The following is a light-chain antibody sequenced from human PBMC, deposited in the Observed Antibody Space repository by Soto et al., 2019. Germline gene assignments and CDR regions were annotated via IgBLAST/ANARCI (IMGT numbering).Light chain of an antibody. Sequence: EIVLTQSPGTLSLSPGERATLSCRASQSVSNNYLAWYQQKPGQAPRLLIYGASNRATGIPDRFSGSGSGTDFTLTISRLEPEDFAVYYCQHYNNWLGTFGPGTKVDIK. CDR2: GAS. CDR1: QSVSNNY. J-gene: IGKJ3*01. V-gene: IGKV3-20*01. CDR3: QHYNNWLGT.